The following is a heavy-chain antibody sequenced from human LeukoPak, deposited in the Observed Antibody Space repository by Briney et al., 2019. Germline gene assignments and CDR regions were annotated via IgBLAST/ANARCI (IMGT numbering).Heavy chain of an antibody. D-gene: IGHD2-15*01. Sequence: TASETLSLTCSVSGSSISSDYYWGWARQPPGKGLEWIGSIKHRGRSYYNPSLKSRVTISVDTSKNQFSLQLSSVTAADTAVYYRARVVGATSIDYWGQGILVTVSS. CDR3: ARVVGATSIDY. V-gene: IGHV4-38-2*02. J-gene: IGHJ4*02. CDR2: IKHRGRS. CDR1: GSSISSDYY.